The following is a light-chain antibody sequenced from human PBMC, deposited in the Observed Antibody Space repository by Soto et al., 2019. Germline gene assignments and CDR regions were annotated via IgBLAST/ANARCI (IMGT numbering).Light chain of an antibody. CDR1: QSIGTW. CDR3: QQYNSYSPLT. V-gene: IGKV1-5*03. CDR2: KAS. Sequence: DIQMTQSPSTLSASVGDRVTIPCRASQSIGTWLAWYQQKPGKAPKLLIYKASNLESGVPSRFSGSGSGTDFTLTISSLQPDDFATYYCQQYNSYSPLTFCGGTKVE. J-gene: IGKJ4*01.